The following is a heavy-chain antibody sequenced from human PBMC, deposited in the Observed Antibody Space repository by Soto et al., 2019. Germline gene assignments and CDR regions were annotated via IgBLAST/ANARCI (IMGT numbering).Heavy chain of an antibody. CDR3: APHTLDTGMPSGY. V-gene: IGHV1-18*01. D-gene: IGHD5-18*01. Sequence: QVQLVQSGAEVREPGASVKVSCKASGYTFTNYGVSWVRQAPGKGLEWMGWIGGYKGNTNYAQKLQGSVTLTTDTSTSTAYMELRSLRSDDTAVYYCAPHTLDTGMPSGYWGQGTLVTVSS. CDR1: GYTFTNYG. J-gene: IGHJ4*02. CDR2: IGGYKGNT.